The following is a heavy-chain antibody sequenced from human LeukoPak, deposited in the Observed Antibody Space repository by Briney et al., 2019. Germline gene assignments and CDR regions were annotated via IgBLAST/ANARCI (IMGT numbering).Heavy chain of an antibody. CDR1: GGSISHYY. J-gene: IGHJ6*03. V-gene: IGHV4-59*08. CDR2: ISYSGDT. CDR3: ARHPAWGYYYYYMDV. D-gene: IGHD7-27*01. Sequence: SETLSLTCTVSGGSISHYYWSWIRQPPGKGLEWFGYISYSGDTNYNPSLKSRVTISVDTSKNQFSLKLSSVTAADTAVYYCARHPAWGYYYYYMDVWGKGTTVTISS.